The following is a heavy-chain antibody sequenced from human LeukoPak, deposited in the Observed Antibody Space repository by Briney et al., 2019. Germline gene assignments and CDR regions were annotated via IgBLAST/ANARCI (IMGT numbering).Heavy chain of an antibody. CDR3: ARGLILAYCGGDCYYYYCMDV. V-gene: IGHV4-34*01. Sequence: SSEALSLTCAVYGGSFSGYYWSWIRQPPGKGLEWIGEINHSGSTNYNPSLKSRVTISVDTSKNQFSLKLSSLTAADTAVYYCARGLILAYCGGDCYYYYCMDVWGKGTTVTVSS. CDR1: GGSFSGYY. J-gene: IGHJ6*03. CDR2: INHSGST. D-gene: IGHD2-21*02.